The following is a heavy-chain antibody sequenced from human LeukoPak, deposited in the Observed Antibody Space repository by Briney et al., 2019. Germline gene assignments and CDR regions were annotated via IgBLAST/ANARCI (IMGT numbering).Heavy chain of an antibody. Sequence: GASVKVSCKASGGTFSSYAISWVRQAPGQGLEWMGGIIPIFGTTNYAQKFQDRVTITADKSTSTADMELSSLRSEDTAVYYCARVVGLTGYSSSWYSGYYYYMDVWGKGTTVTVSS. V-gene: IGHV1-69*06. CDR3: ARVVGLTGYSSSWYSGYYYYMDV. CDR1: GGTFSSYA. CDR2: IIPIFGTT. D-gene: IGHD6-13*01. J-gene: IGHJ6*03.